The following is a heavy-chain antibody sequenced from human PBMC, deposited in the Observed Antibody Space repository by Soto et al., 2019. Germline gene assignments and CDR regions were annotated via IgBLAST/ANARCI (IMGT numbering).Heavy chain of an antibody. CDR2: INHSGST. J-gene: IGHJ4*02. CDR3: ARVKRNSFWDLFFDY. V-gene: IGHV4-34*01. D-gene: IGHD3-16*01. CDR1: GGSFSGYY. Sequence: SETLSLTCAVYGGSFSGYYWSWIRQPPGKGLEWIGEINHSGSTNYNPSLKSRVTISVDTSKNQFSLKLSSVTAADTAVYYCARVKRNSFWDLFFDYWGQGTLVTVSS.